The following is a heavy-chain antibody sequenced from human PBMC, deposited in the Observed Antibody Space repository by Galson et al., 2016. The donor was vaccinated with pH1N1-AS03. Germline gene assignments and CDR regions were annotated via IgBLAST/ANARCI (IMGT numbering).Heavy chain of an antibody. J-gene: IGHJ3*02. CDR2: IIVIIGFA. Sequence: SVKVSCKASGGTLSSYNIGWVRQAPGQRLEWMGGIIVIIGFATYSQKFQGRLTISRDESTSTAYMELRNLTSDDTAVYFCASRSKSGTLGAFDIWGPGTLVIVSS. CDR1: GGTLSSYN. D-gene: IGHD1-26*01. V-gene: IGHV1-69*16. CDR3: ASRSKSGTLGAFDI.